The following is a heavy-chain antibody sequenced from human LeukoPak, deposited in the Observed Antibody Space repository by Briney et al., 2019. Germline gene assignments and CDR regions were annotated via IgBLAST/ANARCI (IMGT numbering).Heavy chain of an antibody. CDR2: INSDGSST. D-gene: IGHD3-16*01. J-gene: IGHJ6*02. Sequence: GGSLRLSCAASGFTFSSYWMHWVRQAPGKGLVWVSRINSDGSSTSYADSVKGRFTISRGNAKNTLYLQMNSLRAEDTAVYYCARAYYDYVWVPYYYGMDVWGQGTTVTVSS. CDR3: ARAYYDYVWVPYYYGMDV. V-gene: IGHV3-74*01. CDR1: GFTFSSYW.